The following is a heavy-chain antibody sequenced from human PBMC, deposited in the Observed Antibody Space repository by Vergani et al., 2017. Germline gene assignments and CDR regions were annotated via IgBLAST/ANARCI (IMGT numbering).Heavy chain of an antibody. V-gene: IGHV3-33*01. J-gene: IGHJ4*02. D-gene: IGHD1-26*01. CDR2: IWYDGSNK. CDR1: GFTFSSYG. Sequence: QVQLVESGGGVVQPGRSLRLSCAASGFTFSSYGMHWVRQAPGKGLEGVAVIWYDGSNKYYADSVKGRFTISRDNSKNTLYLQMNSLRAEDTAVYYCARVGSGSYYSDYWGQGTLVTVSS. CDR3: ARVGSGSYYSDY.